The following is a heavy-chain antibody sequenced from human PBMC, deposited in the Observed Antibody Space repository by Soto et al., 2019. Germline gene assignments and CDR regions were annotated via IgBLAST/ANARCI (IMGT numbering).Heavy chain of an antibody. D-gene: IGHD2-8*01. CDR1: GFDFNSYV. CDR3: AKVREDMVLLVALDS. J-gene: IGHJ4*02. Sequence: QVQLVESGGRVVQPGGSLRLSCAASGFDFNSYVLHWVRQAPGKGLEWVAVMSYDGTDIYYADSVKGRFTISRDNSKNTLYLQLNSLRGEDTAVYYCAKVREDMVLLVALDSGGQETLVTVSS. CDR2: MSYDGTDI. V-gene: IGHV3-30*18.